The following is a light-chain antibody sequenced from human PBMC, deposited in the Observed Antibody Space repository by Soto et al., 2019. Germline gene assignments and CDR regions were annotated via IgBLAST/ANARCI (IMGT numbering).Light chain of an antibody. CDR3: QSYDSSLSGSVV. CDR1: SSNIGAGYH. V-gene: IGLV1-40*01. CDR2: GNS. J-gene: IGLJ3*02. Sequence: QSVLTQPPSVSGAPGQRVTISCTGSSSNIGAGYHVHWYQQLPGTAPKLLIYGNSNRPSGVPDRFSGSKSGTSASLAITGLQAKDEADYYCQSYDSSLSGSVVFGGGTKLTVL.